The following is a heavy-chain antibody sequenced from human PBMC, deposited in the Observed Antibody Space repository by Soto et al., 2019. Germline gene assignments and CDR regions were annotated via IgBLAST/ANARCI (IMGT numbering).Heavy chain of an antibody. CDR2: ISYDGSNK. D-gene: IGHD3-22*01. CDR3: ARDVITMILVVILEPQYGMDV. Sequence: QVQLVESGGGVVQPGRSLRLSCAASGFTFSSYAMHWVRQAPGKGLEWVAVISYDGSNKYYADSVKGRFTISRDNSKNTLYLQMNSLRAEDTAVYYCARDVITMILVVILEPQYGMDVWGQGTTVTVSS. CDR1: GFTFSSYA. J-gene: IGHJ6*02. V-gene: IGHV3-30-3*01.